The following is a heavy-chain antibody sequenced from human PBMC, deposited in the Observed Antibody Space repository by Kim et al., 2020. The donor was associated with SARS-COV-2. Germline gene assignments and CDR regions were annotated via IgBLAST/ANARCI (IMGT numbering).Heavy chain of an antibody. CDR3: ARGLVHVHYYMDV. V-gene: IGHV4-30-2*01. Sequence: SETLSLTCAVSGGSISSGGYSWSWIRQPPGKGLEWIGYIYHSGSTYYNPSLKSRVTISVDRSKNQFSLKLSSVTAADTAVYYCARGLVHVHYYMDVWGKGTTVTVSS. D-gene: IGHD2-8*01. J-gene: IGHJ6*03. CDR2: IYHSGST. CDR1: GGSISSGGYS.